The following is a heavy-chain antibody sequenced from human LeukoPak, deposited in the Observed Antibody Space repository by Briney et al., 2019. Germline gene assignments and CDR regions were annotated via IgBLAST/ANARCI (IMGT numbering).Heavy chain of an antibody. Sequence: GGSLRLSCAASGFTFNYAWMSWVRQVPGKGLEWVGQTVSEIDGGTTDYATPVNGRFTISRDDSKSTLYLQMNSLKIEDTAVCYCTTDEDWNYARKDVWGQGATVIVSS. V-gene: IGHV3-15*04. J-gene: IGHJ6*02. CDR1: GFTFNYAW. CDR3: TTDEDWNYARKDV. CDR2: TVSEIDGGTT. D-gene: IGHD1-7*01.